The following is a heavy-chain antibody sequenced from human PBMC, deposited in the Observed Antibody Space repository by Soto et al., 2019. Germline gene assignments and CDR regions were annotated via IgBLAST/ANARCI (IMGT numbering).Heavy chain of an antibody. J-gene: IGHJ5*02. CDR3: ARERLNRDYDSSGYYFTVYNWFDP. CDR1: GGSISSYY. Sequence: SETLSLTCTVSGGSISSYYWSWIRQPPGKGLEWIGYIYYSGSTNYNPSLKSRVTISVDTSKNQFSLKLSSVTAADTAVYYCARERLNRDYDSSGYYFTVYNWFDPWGQGTLVTVSS. D-gene: IGHD3-22*01. V-gene: IGHV4-59*01. CDR2: IYYSGST.